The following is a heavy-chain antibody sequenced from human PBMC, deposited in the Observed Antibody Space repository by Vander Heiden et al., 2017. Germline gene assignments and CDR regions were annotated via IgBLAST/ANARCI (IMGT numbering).Heavy chain of an antibody. J-gene: IGHJ4*02. V-gene: IGHV3-30*18. Sequence: QVQLVESGGGVVRPGRSLRLTCAASGFTFSSYRMHWVRQAPGKGLEWVAVISYDGSNKYYADSVKGRFTISRDNSKNTLDLQMNSLRAEDTAVYYCAKVSSPSGGSFDYWGQGTLVTVSS. CDR3: AKVSSPSGGSFDY. CDR2: ISYDGSNK. D-gene: IGHD2-15*01. CDR1: GFTFSSYR.